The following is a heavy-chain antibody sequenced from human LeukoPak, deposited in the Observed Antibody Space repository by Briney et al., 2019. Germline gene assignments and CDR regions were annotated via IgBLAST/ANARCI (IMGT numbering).Heavy chain of an antibody. CDR1: GGSISSGDYY. Sequence: PSETLSLTCTVSGGSISSGDYYWSWIRQPPGKGLEWIGYIYYSGSTYYNPSLESRVTISVDTSKNQFSLKLNSVTAADTAVYYCARTRSSGWFDPWGQGTLVTVSS. V-gene: IGHV4-30-4*01. D-gene: IGHD6-6*01. CDR2: IYYSGST. J-gene: IGHJ5*02. CDR3: ARTRSSGWFDP.